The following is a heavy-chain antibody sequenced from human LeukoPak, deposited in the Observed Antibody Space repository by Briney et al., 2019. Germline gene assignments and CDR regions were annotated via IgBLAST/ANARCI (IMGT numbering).Heavy chain of an antibody. J-gene: IGHJ4*02. D-gene: IGHD6-19*01. Sequence: PSETLSLTCTVSGGSISSYYWSWIRQPPGKGLEWIGYIYYSGSTNYNPSLESRVTISVDTSKNQFSLKLSSVTAADTAVYYCARGPRYSRGWYGWWGQGTLVTVSS. CDR1: GGSISSYY. CDR3: ARGPRYSRGWYGW. CDR2: IYYSGST. V-gene: IGHV4-59*01.